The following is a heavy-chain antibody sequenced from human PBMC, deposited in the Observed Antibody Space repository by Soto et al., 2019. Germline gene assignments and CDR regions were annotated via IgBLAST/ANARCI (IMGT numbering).Heavy chain of an antibody. CDR1: GGTFSSYA. CDR2: IISIFGTA. Sequence: QVQLVQSGAEVKKPGSSVKVSCKASGGTFSSYAISWVRQAPGQGLQWMGGIISIFGTADYAQKFQGRVTITADESTSTAYRELSSLRSEDTAVYYCASHSGSSPEGRYYYGMDVWGQGTTVTVSS. D-gene: IGHD1-26*01. CDR3: ASHSGSSPEGRYYYGMDV. J-gene: IGHJ6*02. V-gene: IGHV1-69*12.